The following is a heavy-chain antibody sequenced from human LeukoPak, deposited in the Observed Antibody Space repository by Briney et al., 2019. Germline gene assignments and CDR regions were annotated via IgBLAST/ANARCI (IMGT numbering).Heavy chain of an antibody. Sequence: GSLRLSCAASGFTFSDYSMNWVRQAPGKGLEWISYIGIDSGNANYADSVKGRFTISGDKAKNSLYLQMNSLRVEDTAVYYCARDYKYAFDNWGQGTLVTVSS. D-gene: IGHD5-24*01. J-gene: IGHJ4*02. CDR3: ARDYKYAFDN. CDR1: GFTFSDYS. V-gene: IGHV3-48*01. CDR2: IGIDSGNA.